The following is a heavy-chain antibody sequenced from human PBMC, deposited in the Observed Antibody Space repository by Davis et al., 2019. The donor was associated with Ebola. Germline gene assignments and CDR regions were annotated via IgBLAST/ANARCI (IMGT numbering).Heavy chain of an antibody. J-gene: IGHJ4*02. D-gene: IGHD1-7*01. CDR2: INAGNGNT. CDR3: ARHNWNYDVLDY. V-gene: IGHV1-3*01. Sequence: ASVKVSCKASGYTFTSYAMHWVRQAPGQRLEWMGWINAGNGNTKYSQKLQGRVTMTTDTSTSTAYMELRSLRSDDTAVYYCARHNWNYDVLDYWGQGTLVTVSS. CDR1: GYTFTSYA.